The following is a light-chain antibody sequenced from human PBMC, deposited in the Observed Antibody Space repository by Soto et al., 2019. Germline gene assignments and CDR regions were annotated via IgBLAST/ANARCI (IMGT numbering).Light chain of an antibody. V-gene: IGKV1-39*01. CDR2: AAS. CDR1: QSISSY. J-gene: IGKJ1*01. CDR3: QQSYNTPWT. Sequence: DIQMTQSPSSLSASVGDRVTITCRASQSISSYLNWYQQKPRKPPKLLIYAASSLQSGVPSRVSGSGSGTDFTLTISSLQPEDFATYCSQQSYNTPWTFGQGTKGEIK.